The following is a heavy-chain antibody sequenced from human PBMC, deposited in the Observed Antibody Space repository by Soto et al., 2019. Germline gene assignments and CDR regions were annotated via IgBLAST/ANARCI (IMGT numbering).Heavy chain of an antibody. D-gene: IGHD5-12*01. CDR2: INPILGTA. J-gene: IGHJ2*01. V-gene: IGHV1-69*16. CDR1: GGTFSSYT. Sequence: QVQLVQSGAEVKKPGSSVTVSCKASGGTFSSYTISWVRQAPGQGLEWMGGINPILGTANYAQKFQGRVTITADESTSTAYMELSSLRSEDTAVYYCARGNHRWLQLWYFDLWGRGTLVTVSS. CDR3: ARGNHRWLQLWYFDL.